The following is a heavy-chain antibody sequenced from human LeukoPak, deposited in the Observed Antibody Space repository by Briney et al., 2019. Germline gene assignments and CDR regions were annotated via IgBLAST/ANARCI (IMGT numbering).Heavy chain of an antibody. CDR3: ARGDGGYVY. Sequence: PGGSLRLSCAASGFTFSNYAMNWVRQAPGKGLEWVSLICGSTGSTYYAHSVKGRFSISRDNSKNTVYLQMNSLRVEDTAVYYCARGDGGYVYWGQGTLVTVSS. D-gene: IGHD5-12*01. V-gene: IGHV3-23*01. CDR2: ICGSTGST. J-gene: IGHJ4*02. CDR1: GFTFSNYA.